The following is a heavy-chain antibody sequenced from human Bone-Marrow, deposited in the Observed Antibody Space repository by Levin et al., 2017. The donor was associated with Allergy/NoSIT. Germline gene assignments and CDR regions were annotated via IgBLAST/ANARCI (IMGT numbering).Heavy chain of an antibody. J-gene: IGHJ5*02. CDR3: ARDSCTGGTCYSFSS. CDR2: IYYSGTT. Sequence: NPSETLSLTCTVSDSSVSSGTYYWNWIRQVPGRGLGWIGYIYYSGTTNYNPSLESRVTISLDTSKNQFSLKLTSVTAADTAVYYCARDSCTGGTCYSFSSWGQGTLVTVSS. D-gene: IGHD2-15*01. V-gene: IGHV4-61*01. CDR1: DSSVSSGTYY.